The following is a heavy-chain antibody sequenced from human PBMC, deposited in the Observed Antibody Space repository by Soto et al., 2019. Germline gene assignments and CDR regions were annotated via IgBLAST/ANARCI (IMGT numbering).Heavy chain of an antibody. V-gene: IGHV4-30-4*01. CDR2: IYYSGST. CDR3: ARVGVATIYPGNNWFDP. J-gene: IGHJ5*02. D-gene: IGHD5-12*01. CDR1: GGSISSGDYY. Sequence: SETLSLTCTVSGGSISSGDYYWSWIRQPPGKGLEWIGYIYYSGSTYYNPSLKSRVTISVDTSKNQFSLNLSSVTAADTAMYYCARVGVATIYPGNNWFDPRGQGTLVTVS.